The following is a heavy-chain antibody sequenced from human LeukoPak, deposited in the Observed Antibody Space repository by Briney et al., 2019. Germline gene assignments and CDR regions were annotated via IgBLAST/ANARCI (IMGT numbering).Heavy chain of an antibody. D-gene: IGHD3-22*01. CDR3: ARDRRSGYLTVQYFQH. CDR1: GGSISTNSYY. Sequence: SETLSLTCTVSGGSISTNSYYWGWIRQPPGKGLEWIGSIYYSGRTYYNPSLKSRVTISIDTSKNQFSLKLSSVTAADTAVYYCARDRRSGYLTVQYFQHWGQGTLVTVSS. CDR2: IYYSGRT. J-gene: IGHJ1*01. V-gene: IGHV4-39*07.